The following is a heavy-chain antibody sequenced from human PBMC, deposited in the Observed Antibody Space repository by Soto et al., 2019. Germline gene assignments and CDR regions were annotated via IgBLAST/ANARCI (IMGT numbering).Heavy chain of an antibody. D-gene: IGHD3-3*01. CDR1: GFTFSSYW. J-gene: IGHJ4*02. CDR2: IKQDGSEK. CDR3: ARVSSITIFGVVIIRSDYFDY. Sequence: GGSLRLSCAASGFTFSSYWMSWVRQAPGKGLEWVANIKQDGSEKYYVDSVKGRFTISRDNAKNSLYLQMNSLRAEDTAVYYCARVSSITIFGVVIIRSDYFDYWGQGTLVTVSS. V-gene: IGHV3-7*01.